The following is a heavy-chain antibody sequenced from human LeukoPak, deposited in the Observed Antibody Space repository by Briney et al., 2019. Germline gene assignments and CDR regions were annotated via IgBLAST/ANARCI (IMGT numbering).Heavy chain of an antibody. CDR2: MNPSSGNT. CDR3: ARGLDVERSSAWSWGPKKFYYNVMDV. Sequence: ASVKVSCKVSGYTFTSSNINRVRQAPGQGLEWMGWMNPSSGNTAYAQRFQGRVTMTRDTSTNTAFLQLTSLRSEDTAVYYCARGLDVERSSAWSWGPKKFYYNVMDVWGQGTTVTVSS. D-gene: IGHD3-9*01. J-gene: IGHJ6*02. V-gene: IGHV1-8*01. CDR1: GYTFTSSN.